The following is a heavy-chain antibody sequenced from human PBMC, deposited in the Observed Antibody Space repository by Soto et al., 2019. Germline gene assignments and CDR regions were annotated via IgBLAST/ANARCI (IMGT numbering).Heavy chain of an antibody. Sequence: QVQLVESGGGLVKPGGSLRLSCAASGFTFSDYYMSWIRQAPGKGLVWVSYISSSSSYTDYADSVKARFTISRANAKNSLYLQMNSLRAEDTAVYYCAREDSSSTPFAYWGQGTLVTVSS. V-gene: IGHV3-11*06. CDR1: GFTFSDYY. D-gene: IGHD6-13*01. J-gene: IGHJ4*02. CDR2: ISSSSSYT. CDR3: AREDSSSTPFAY.